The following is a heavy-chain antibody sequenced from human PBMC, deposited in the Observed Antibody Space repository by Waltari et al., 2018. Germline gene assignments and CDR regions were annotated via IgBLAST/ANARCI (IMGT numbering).Heavy chain of an antibody. CDR1: GGSIASSSY. D-gene: IGHD4-17*01. J-gene: IGHJ5*02. CDR2: PHDSGST. CDR3: ARAPHEVNFWTTVTPMYTWFDP. V-gene: IGHV4-39*01. Sequence: QLHLQESGPGLVKPSETLSLTCSVSGGSIASSSYWGWIRQSPGKGLEWIGRPHDSGSTHDNPSLKSRVTLAIDTSNNQFSLSLKSVTASDTAVYYCARAPHEVNFWTTVTPMYTWFDPWGQGTLVTVSS.